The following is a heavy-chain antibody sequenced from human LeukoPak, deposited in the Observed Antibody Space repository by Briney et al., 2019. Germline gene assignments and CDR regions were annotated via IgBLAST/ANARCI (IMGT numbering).Heavy chain of an antibody. CDR2: INPSGGST. V-gene: IGHV1-46*03. CDR1: GYTFTSYY. J-gene: IGHJ5*02. Sequence: ASVKASCKASGYTFTSYYMHWVRQAPGQGLEWMGIINPSGGSTTYAQKFQGRVTMTSDTSTRTVYMELSSLRSEDTAFYYCASTSCYNCYWFDPWGQGTLVTVSS. CDR3: ASTSCYNCYWFDP. D-gene: IGHD2-2*02.